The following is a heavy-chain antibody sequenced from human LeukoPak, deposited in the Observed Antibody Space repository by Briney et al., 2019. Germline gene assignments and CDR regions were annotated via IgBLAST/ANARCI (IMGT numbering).Heavy chain of an antibody. CDR1: GFTFDDYA. J-gene: IGHJ6*02. D-gene: IGHD2-2*01. Sequence: GGSPRLSCAASGFTFDDYAMHWVRQAPGKGLEWVSGISWNSGSIGYADSVKGRFTISRDNAKNSLYLQMNSLRAEDTALYYCAKGGPAASYYYYGMDVWGQGTTVTVSS. CDR3: AKGGPAASYYYYGMDV. V-gene: IGHV3-9*01. CDR2: ISWNSGSI.